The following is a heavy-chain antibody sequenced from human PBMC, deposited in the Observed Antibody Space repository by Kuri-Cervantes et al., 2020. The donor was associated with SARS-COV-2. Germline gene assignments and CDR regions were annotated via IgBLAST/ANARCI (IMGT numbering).Heavy chain of an antibody. D-gene: IGHD6-6*01. CDR3: ARTYSSSSLFYDY. J-gene: IGHJ4*02. CDR1: GGSVSSGSHY. CDR2: IYYSGST. Sequence: SETLSLTCIVSGGSVSSGSHYWSWIRQPPGKGLEWIGYIYYSGSTKYNPSLKSRVTMSVDTSKNQFSLKLNSVTPADTAVYYCARTYSSSSLFYDYWGQGTLVTVSS. V-gene: IGHV4-61*01.